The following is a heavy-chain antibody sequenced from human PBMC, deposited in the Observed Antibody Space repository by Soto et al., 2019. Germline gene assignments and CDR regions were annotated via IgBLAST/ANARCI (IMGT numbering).Heavy chain of an antibody. CDR1: VFTFSDYY. CDR3: AYSSTPFDY. CDR2: ISSSSSYT. Sequence: GGSLRLSCAASVFTFSDYYMSWIRQAPGKGLEWVSYISSSSSYTNYADSVKGRFTISRDNSKNTLYLQMNSLRAEDTAVYYCAYSSTPFDYWGQGTLVTVPQ. J-gene: IGHJ4*02. D-gene: IGHD6-13*01. V-gene: IGHV3-11*03.